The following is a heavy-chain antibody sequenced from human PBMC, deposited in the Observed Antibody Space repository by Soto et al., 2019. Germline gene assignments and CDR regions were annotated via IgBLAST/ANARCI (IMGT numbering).Heavy chain of an antibody. Sequence: KPSETLSLTCTVSGGSISSGDYYWSWIRQPPGKGLEWIGYIYYSGSTYYNPSLKSRVTISVDTSKNQFSLKLSSVTAADTAVYYCARVKGSGSYYRGTTAFDYWGQGTLVTVSS. CDR3: ARVKGSGSYYRGTTAFDY. D-gene: IGHD3-10*01. CDR2: IYYSGST. V-gene: IGHV4-30-4*01. CDR1: GGSISSGDYY. J-gene: IGHJ4*02.